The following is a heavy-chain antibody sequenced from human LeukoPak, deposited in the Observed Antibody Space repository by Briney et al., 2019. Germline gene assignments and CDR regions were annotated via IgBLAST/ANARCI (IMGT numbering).Heavy chain of an antibody. CDR3: ARLVLYSYGYSFDY. CDR1: GYTFTSYG. J-gene: IGHJ4*02. D-gene: IGHD5-18*01. V-gene: IGHV1-18*01. Sequence: ASVKVSCKASGYTFTSYGISWVRQAPGQGLEWMGWISAYNGNTNYAQKLQGRVTMTTDTSTSTAYMELRSLRSGDTAVYYCARLVLYSYGYSFDYWGQGTLVTVSS. CDR2: ISAYNGNT.